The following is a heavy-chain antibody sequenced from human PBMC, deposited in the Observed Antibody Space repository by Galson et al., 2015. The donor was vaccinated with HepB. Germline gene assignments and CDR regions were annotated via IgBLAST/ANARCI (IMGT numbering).Heavy chain of an antibody. J-gene: IGHJ5*02. V-gene: IGHV3-21*01. CDR1: GFTFSSYG. Sequence: SLRLSCAASGFTFSSYGMHWVRQAPGKGLEWVSSISSSSSYIYYADSVKGRFTISRDNAKNSLYLQMNSLRAEDTAVYYCAAGAMVENWFDPWGQGTLVTVSS. CDR2: ISSSSSYI. CDR3: AAGAMVENWFDP. D-gene: IGHD5-18*01.